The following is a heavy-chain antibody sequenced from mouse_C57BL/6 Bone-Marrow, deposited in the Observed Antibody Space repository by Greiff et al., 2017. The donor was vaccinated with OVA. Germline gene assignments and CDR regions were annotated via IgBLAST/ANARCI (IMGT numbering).Heavy chain of an antibody. Sequence: SGAELVRPGASVKLSCKASGYTFTDYYINWVKQRPGQGLEWIARIYPGSGNTYYNEKFKGKATLTAEKSSSTAYMQLSSLTSEDSAVYFCARFYYYGSSPYWYFDVWGTGTTVTVSS. CDR2: IYPGSGNT. CDR1: GYTFTDYY. CDR3: ARFYYYGSSPYWYFDV. J-gene: IGHJ1*03. D-gene: IGHD1-1*01. V-gene: IGHV1-76*01.